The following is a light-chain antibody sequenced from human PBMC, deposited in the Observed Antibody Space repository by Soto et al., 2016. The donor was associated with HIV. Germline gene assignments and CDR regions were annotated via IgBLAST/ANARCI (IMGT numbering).Light chain of an antibody. CDR2: KTS. V-gene: IGKV1-5*03. Sequence: DIQMTQSPPLLSASIGDKINITCRASQSVARWLAWYQQRPGKAPKLLMYKTSMLESGVPSRFSGSGSGTDFTLTIGSLQPEDSATYFCQQYHDYATFGQRDQGRNQ. CDR3: QQYHDYAT. J-gene: IGKJ1*01. CDR1: QSVARW.